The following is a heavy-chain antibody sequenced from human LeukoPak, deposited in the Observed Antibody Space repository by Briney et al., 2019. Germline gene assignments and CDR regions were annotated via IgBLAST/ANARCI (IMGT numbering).Heavy chain of an antibody. V-gene: IGHV4-38-2*01. Sequence: WETLSLTCAVSGYSISSGYYWGWIRQPPGKGREWIGSIYHSGSTYYNPCLKSRVTISVDTPKNQFSLKLSSVTAADTAVYYCARSPERWLQLLIDYWGQGTLVTVSS. CDR1: GYSISSGYY. J-gene: IGHJ4*02. D-gene: IGHD5-24*01. CDR3: ARSPERWLQLLIDY. CDR2: IYHSGST.